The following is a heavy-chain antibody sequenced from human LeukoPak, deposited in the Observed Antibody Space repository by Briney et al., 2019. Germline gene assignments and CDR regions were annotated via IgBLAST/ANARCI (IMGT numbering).Heavy chain of an antibody. CDR2: IYPGDSDT. V-gene: IGHV5-51*01. D-gene: IGHD5-24*01. J-gene: IGHJ4*02. Sequence: GESLKISCKGSGYSFTNYWIGWVRQMPGKGLEWMGIIYPGDSDTRYNPSFQGQVTISADKSLSTAYPQWSSLKASDTAMYYCASCIGGYNKYYFDYWGQGTLVTVSS. CDR3: ASCIGGYNKYYFDY. CDR1: GYSFTNYW.